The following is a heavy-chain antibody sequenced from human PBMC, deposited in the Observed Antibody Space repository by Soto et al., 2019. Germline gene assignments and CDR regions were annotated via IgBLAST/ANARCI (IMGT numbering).Heavy chain of an antibody. D-gene: IGHD3-22*01. CDR2: IYYSGST. Sequence: SQTLSLTCTVSGGSVSSGSYYRSWIRQPPGKGLEWIGYIYYSGSTNYNPSLKSRVTISVDTSKNQFSLKLSSVTAADTAVYYCARGTDYYDSSGYYYIFDYWGQGTLVTVSS. CDR3: ARGTDYYDSSGYYYIFDY. CDR1: GGSVSSGSYY. V-gene: IGHV4-61*01. J-gene: IGHJ4*02.